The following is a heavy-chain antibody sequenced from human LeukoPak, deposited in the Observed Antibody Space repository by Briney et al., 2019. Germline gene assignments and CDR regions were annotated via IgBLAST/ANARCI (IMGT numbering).Heavy chain of an antibody. CDR1: GYTFTGCY. CDR3: ARGFGRPGPEYFQH. CDR2: INPNSGGT. V-gene: IGHV1-2*02. J-gene: IGHJ1*01. Sequence: ASVKVSCKASGYTFTGCYMHWVRQAPGQGLEWMGWINPNSGGTNYAQKFQGRVTMTRDTSISTAYMELSRLRSDDTAVYYCARGFGRPGPEYFQHWGQGTLVTVSS. D-gene: IGHD3-10*01.